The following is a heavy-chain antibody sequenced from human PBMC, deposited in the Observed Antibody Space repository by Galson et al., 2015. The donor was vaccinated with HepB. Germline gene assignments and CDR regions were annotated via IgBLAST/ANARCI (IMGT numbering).Heavy chain of an antibody. V-gene: IGHV4-39*07. D-gene: IGHD3-22*01. CDR3: ARDSAYSMIVVVPYWYFDL. J-gene: IGHJ2*01. Sequence: ETLSLTCTVSGGSINSSNCYWVWIRQSPGKGLEWIGSMHYSGSTYQNPSLKSRVTISIDTSKNQFSLKLSSVTAADTAVYYCARDSAYSMIVVVPYWYFDLWGRGTLVTVSS. CDR2: MHYSGST. CDR1: GGSINSSNCY.